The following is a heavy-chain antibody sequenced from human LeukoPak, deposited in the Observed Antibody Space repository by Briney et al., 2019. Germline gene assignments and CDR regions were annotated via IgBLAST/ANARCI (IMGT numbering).Heavy chain of an antibody. V-gene: IGHV1-18*01. CDR1: GYTFTSYG. Sequence: ASVKVSCKASGYTFTSYGISWVRQAPGQGLEWMGWISAYNGNTNYAQKLQGRVTMTTDTSTSTAYMELRSLRSDDTAVYYCVRDSDIVVVPAPGPWGQGTLVTVSS. CDR2: ISAYNGNT. J-gene: IGHJ5*02. CDR3: VRDSDIVVVPAPGP. D-gene: IGHD2-2*01.